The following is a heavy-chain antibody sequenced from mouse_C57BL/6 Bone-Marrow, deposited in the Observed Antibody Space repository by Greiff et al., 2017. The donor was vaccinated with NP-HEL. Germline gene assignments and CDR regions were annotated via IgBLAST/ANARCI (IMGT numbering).Heavy chain of an antibody. CDR2: IFPGSGST. J-gene: IGHJ2*01. CDR1: GYTFTDYY. Sequence: QVQLQQSGPELVKPGASVKISCKASGYTFTDYYINWVKQRPGQGLEWIGWIFPGSGSTYYNEKFKGKATLTVDKSSSTAYMLLSSLTSEDSAVYFCAREGAYITTVDYFDYWGQGTTLTVSS. V-gene: IGHV1-75*01. CDR3: AREGAYITTVDYFDY. D-gene: IGHD1-1*01.